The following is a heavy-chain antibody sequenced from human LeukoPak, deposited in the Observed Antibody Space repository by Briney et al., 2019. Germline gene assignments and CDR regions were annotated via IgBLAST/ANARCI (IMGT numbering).Heavy chain of an antibody. V-gene: IGHV3-23*01. J-gene: IGHJ6*03. CDR2: ISPSGDST. D-gene: IGHD2-2*01. CDR1: GFTFNNYA. Sequence: PGGSLRLSCAASGFTFNNYAMNWVRQAPGKGLEWVSHISPSGDSTYYADSVKGRFIISRDSSKNTLYLQLNSLRAEDTAVYYCAKAERDYCSSTSCSKYYYYYYMDVWGKGTTVTVSS. CDR3: AKAERDYCSSTSCSKYYYYYYMDV.